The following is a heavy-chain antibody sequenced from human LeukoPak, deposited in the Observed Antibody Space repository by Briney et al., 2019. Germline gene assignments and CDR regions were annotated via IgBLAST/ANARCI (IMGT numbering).Heavy chain of an antibody. Sequence: EASVKVSCKASGYTFTSYGISWVRQAPGQGLEWMGWISAYNGNTNYAQKLQGRVTMTTDTSTSTAYMELRSLRSDDTAVYYCARGRAAAGEGYYFDYWGQGTLVTVSS. J-gene: IGHJ4*02. CDR1: GYTFTSYG. CDR3: ARGRAAAGEGYYFDY. V-gene: IGHV1-18*01. CDR2: ISAYNGNT. D-gene: IGHD6-13*01.